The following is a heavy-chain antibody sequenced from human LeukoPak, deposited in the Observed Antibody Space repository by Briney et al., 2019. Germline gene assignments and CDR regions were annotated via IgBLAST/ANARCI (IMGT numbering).Heavy chain of an antibody. Sequence: SGRSLRLSCAASGFTFSSYGMHWVRQAPGKGLEWVAVISYDGSNKYYADSVKGRFTISRDNSKNTLYLQMNSLRAEDTAVYYCAKAQNGGIFGVVTTRDWFDPWGQGTLVTVSS. CDR3: AKAQNGGIFGVVTTRDWFDP. CDR2: ISYDGSNK. J-gene: IGHJ5*02. V-gene: IGHV3-30*18. D-gene: IGHD3-3*01. CDR1: GFTFSSYG.